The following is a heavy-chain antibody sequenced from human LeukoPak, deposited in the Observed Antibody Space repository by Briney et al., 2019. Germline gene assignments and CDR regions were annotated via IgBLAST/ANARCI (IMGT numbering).Heavy chain of an antibody. CDR1: GGSISSGDYY. D-gene: IGHD3-10*01. J-gene: IGHJ4*02. V-gene: IGHV4-30-4*01. CDR3: AREWGSGSSNGDRYFDY. Sequence: SQTLSLTRTVSGGSISSGDYYWSWIRQPPGKGLEWIGYIYYSGSTYYNPSLKSRVTISVDTSKNQFSLKLSSVTAADTAVYYCAREWGSGSSNGDRYFDYWGQGSLVTVSS. CDR2: IYYSGST.